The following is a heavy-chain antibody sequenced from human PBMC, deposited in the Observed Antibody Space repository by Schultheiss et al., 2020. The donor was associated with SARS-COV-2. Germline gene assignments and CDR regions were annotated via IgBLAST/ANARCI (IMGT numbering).Heavy chain of an antibody. CDR2: IYYSGST. D-gene: IGHD6-13*01. CDR3: ARSKQQLGYWYFDL. CDR1: GGSISSYY. J-gene: IGHJ2*01. Sequence: SETLSLTCTVSGGSISSYYWSWIRQPPGKGLEWIGYIYYSGSTNYNPSLKSRVTISVDTSKNQFSLKLSSMTAADTAVYYCARSKQQLGYWYFDLWGRGTLVTVSS. V-gene: IGHV4-59*08.